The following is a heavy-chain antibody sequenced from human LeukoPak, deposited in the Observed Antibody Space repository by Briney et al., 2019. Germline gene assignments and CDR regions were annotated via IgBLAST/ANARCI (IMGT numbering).Heavy chain of an antibody. Sequence: GSLRLSCAASGFTFSSYVMNWVRPAPGKGLEWVSAITDSGGSTYYADSVKGRFTISRDNSKNTLYLQMNSLRAEDTAVYYCAKGSSSSRPYYFDYWGQGTLVTVSS. D-gene: IGHD2-2*01. CDR3: AKGSSSSRPYYFDY. CDR2: ITDSGGST. V-gene: IGHV3-23*01. J-gene: IGHJ4*02. CDR1: GFTFSSYV.